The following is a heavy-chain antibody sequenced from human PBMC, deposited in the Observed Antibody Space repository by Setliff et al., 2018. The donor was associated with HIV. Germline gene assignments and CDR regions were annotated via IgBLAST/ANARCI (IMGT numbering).Heavy chain of an antibody. V-gene: IGHV4-39*07. D-gene: IGHD6-13*01. Sequence: PSETLSLTCTVSGGSVSSRGYYWGWIRQPPGKGPEWIANILYGGNTYYNPSLKSRVTISVDTSKNQFSLKLSSVTAADTAMYYCARGGSWYGKYFQRWGQGTLVTVSS. CDR1: GGSVSSRGYY. J-gene: IGHJ1*01. CDR2: ILYGGNT. CDR3: ARGGSWYGKYFQR.